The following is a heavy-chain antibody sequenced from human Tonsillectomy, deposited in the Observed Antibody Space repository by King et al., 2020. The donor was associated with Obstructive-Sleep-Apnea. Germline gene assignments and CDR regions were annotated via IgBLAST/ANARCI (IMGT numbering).Heavy chain of an antibody. CDR3: GCMLRYYYYYGMDV. CDR1: GFTFSSYA. V-gene: IGHV3-23*04. CDR2: ISGSGGST. J-gene: IGHJ6*02. Sequence: VQLVESGGGLVQPGGSLRLSCAASGFTFSSYAMSWVRQAPGKGLEWVSAISGSGGSTYYADSVKGRFTISRDNSKNTLYLQMNSLRAEDTAVYYCGCMLRYYYYYGMDVWGQGTTVTVSS. D-gene: IGHD2-8*01.